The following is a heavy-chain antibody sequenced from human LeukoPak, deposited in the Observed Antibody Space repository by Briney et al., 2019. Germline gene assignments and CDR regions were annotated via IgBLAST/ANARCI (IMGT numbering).Heavy chain of an antibody. CDR2: IWYDGTKI. V-gene: IGHV3-33*01. D-gene: IGHD5-18*01. CDR3: ARNGYSYGPYYYYYMDV. CDR1: GFTFSSYG. J-gene: IGHJ6*03. Sequence: GGSLRLSCAASGFTFSSYGMHWVRQAPGKGLEWVAVIWYDGTKIHYVDSVKGRFTISRDNAKNSLYLQMNSLRAEDTALYYCARNGYSYGPYYYYYMDVWGKGTTVTVSS.